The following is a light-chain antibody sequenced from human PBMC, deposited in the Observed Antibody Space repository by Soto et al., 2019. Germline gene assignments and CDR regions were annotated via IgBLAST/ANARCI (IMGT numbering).Light chain of an antibody. Sequence: QSALTQPASVSGSPGQSISIPCTGTSSDVGDNYVSWYQQHPDKAPKLLIYRNGQRPSGVPDRFSGSKSGTSASLAISGLRSEDEADYYCAVWDDSLDGVVFGGGTKVTVL. J-gene: IGLJ3*02. CDR1: SSDVGDNY. CDR3: AVWDDSLDGVV. CDR2: RNG. V-gene: IGLV1-47*01.